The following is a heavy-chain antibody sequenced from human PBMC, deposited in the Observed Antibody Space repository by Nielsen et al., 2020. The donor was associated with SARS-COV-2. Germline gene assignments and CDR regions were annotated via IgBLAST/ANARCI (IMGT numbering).Heavy chain of an antibody. J-gene: IGHJ6*02. Sequence: SEPLSLTCAVYGGSFSGYYWSWIRQLPGKGLEWTGEIHHSGSTNYNPSLKSRVTISVDTSKNQFSLKLSSVTAADTAVYYCARGAFTTPDYYYGMDVWGQGTTVTVSS. CDR3: ARGAFTTPDYYYGMDV. V-gene: IGHV4-34*01. CDR1: GGSFSGYY. CDR2: IHHSGST. D-gene: IGHD3-22*01.